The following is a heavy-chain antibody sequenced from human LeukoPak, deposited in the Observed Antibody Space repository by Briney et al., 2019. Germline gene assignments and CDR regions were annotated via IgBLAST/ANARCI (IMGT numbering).Heavy chain of an antibody. CDR3: ARAMASPTRWFDP. CDR1: GGSISSYY. Sequence: SETLSLTCTVSGGSISSYYWSWIRQPPGKGLERIGYIYYSGSTNYNPSLKSRVTISVDTSKNQFSLKLSSVTAADTAVYYCARAMASPTRWFDPWGQGTLVTVSS. D-gene: IGHD5-24*01. CDR2: IYYSGST. J-gene: IGHJ5*02. V-gene: IGHV4-59*01.